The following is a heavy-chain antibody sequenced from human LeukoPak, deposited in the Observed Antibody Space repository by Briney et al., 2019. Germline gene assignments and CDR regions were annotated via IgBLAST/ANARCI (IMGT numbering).Heavy chain of an antibody. CDR1: GYTYTSYG. CDR2: ISAYNGNT. J-gene: IGHJ2*01. CDR3: ASRVRSSGSAWYFDL. D-gene: IGHD1-26*01. V-gene: IGHV1-18*01. Sequence: GASVKVSCKASGYTYTSYGISWVRQAPGQGPEWMGWISAYNGNTNYAQKLQGRVTMTTDTSTSTAYMELRSLRSDDTAVYYCASRVRSSGSAWYFDLWGRGTLVTVSS.